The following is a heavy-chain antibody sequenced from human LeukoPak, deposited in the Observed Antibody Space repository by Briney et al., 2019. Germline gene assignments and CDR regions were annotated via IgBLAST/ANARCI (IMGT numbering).Heavy chain of an antibody. D-gene: IGHD5-24*01. V-gene: IGHV4-59*01. Sequence: PSETLSLTCTVAGGSISSYYWSWIRHPPGKGMGWIGYIYYIGSTKYNPSLKSRVTISVDTSKNQFSLKLSSATAADTAVYYCARGRGGWLQFPAFDYWGQGTLVTVSS. CDR2: IYYIGST. CDR3: ARGRGGWLQFPAFDY. CDR1: GGSISSYY. J-gene: IGHJ4*02.